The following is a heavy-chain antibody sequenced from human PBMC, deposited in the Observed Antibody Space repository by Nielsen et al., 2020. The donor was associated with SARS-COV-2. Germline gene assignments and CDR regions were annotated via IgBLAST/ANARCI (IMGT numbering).Heavy chain of an antibody. Sequence: NISCAASDFIFSYYVSWLGQPPVDGVEFMGSLSSSNGRAHSAQNFQDRVTVTTDTSTSTAYLELRSLRSDDTAVFYCSREDYGSENYSGEFSFDFWGQGTLVTISS. D-gene: IGHD3-10*01. V-gene: IGHV1-18*04. J-gene: IGHJ4*02. CDR2: LSSSNGRA. CDR3: SREDYGSENYSGEFSFDF. CDR1: DFIFSYYV.